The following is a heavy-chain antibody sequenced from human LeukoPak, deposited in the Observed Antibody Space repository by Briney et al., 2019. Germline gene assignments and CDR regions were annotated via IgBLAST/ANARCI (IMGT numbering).Heavy chain of an antibody. CDR1: GVSISSGGYS. Sequence: SETLSLTCAVSGVSISSGGYSWRWVRQPPGKGLEWIGYIYHSGSTYYNPSLKSRVTISVDRSKDQFSLKLSSVTAADTAVYYCARGSSWFDPWGQGTLVTVSS. V-gene: IGHV4-30-2*01. J-gene: IGHJ5*02. D-gene: IGHD3-10*01. CDR3: ARGSSWFDP. CDR2: IYHSGST.